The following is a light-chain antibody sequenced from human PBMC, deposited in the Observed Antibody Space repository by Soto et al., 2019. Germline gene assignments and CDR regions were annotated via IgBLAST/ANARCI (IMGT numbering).Light chain of an antibody. CDR1: QSVSSSY. Sequence: EIVLTQSPGTLSLSPGERATLSCRASQSVSSSYLAWYQQKPGQAPRLVIYGASSRATGIPDRFSGSGSGTDFTLTISRLEPEHFAVYYCQQYGSSPTFGQGTKLEIK. CDR2: GAS. J-gene: IGKJ2*01. CDR3: QQYGSSPT. V-gene: IGKV3-20*01.